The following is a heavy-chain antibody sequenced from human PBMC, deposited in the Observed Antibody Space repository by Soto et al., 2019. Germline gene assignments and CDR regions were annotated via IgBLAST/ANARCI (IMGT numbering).Heavy chain of an antibody. Sequence: PSETLSLTCTVSGGSVRSGSYYWSWIRQPPGKGLEWIGYIYYSGSTNYNPSLKSRVTISVDTSKNQFSLKLSSVTAADTAVYYCARMDYDSSGYYSSGYWGQGTLVTVSS. CDR3: ARMDYDSSGYYSSGY. J-gene: IGHJ4*02. CDR2: IYYSGST. V-gene: IGHV4-61*01. CDR1: GGSVRSGSYY. D-gene: IGHD3-22*01.